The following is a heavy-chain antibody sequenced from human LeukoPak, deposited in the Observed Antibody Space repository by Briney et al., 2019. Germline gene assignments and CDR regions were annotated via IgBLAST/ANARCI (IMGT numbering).Heavy chain of an antibody. V-gene: IGHV1-69*04. CDR2: IIPILNIT. J-gene: IGHJ6*02. CDR1: GGTFSGSA. D-gene: IGHD6-19*01. CDR3: ARDQGLTAPPPYGMDV. Sequence: SVKVSCKASGGTFSGSAITWVRQAPGQGLEWMGRIIPILNITNYAQKFQGRVTVSADTSTSTAYMELSGLRSDEAAVYYCARDQGLTAPPPYGMDVWGQGTTVTVSS.